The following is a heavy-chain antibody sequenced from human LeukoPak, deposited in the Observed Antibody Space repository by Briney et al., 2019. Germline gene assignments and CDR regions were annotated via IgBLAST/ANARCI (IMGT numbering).Heavy chain of an antibody. CDR2: IYYSGST. V-gene: IGHV4-59*01. D-gene: IGHD1-26*01. CDR1: GGSISSYY. Sequence: SETLSLTCTVSGGSISSYYWSWIRQPPGKGLEWIGYIYYSGSTNYNPSLKSRVTISVDTSKNQFSLKLSSVTAADTAVYYCARGYYLNYFDYWGQGTLVTVSS. CDR3: ARGYYLNYFDY. J-gene: IGHJ4*02.